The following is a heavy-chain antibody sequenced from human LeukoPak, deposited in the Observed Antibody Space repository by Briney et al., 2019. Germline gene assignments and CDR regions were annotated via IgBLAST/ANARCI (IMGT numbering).Heavy chain of an antibody. V-gene: IGHV3-7*01. CDR3: ARGAAAGTLFDY. Sequence: GGSLRLSCAASGFTFNSYWMSWVRQAPGKGLEWVANIKQDGSEKYYVDSVKGRFTISRDNAKKSLYLQMNSLRGEDTALYYCARGAAAGTLFDYWGQGTLVTVSS. CDR2: IKQDGSEK. CDR1: GFTFNSYW. D-gene: IGHD6-13*01. J-gene: IGHJ4*02.